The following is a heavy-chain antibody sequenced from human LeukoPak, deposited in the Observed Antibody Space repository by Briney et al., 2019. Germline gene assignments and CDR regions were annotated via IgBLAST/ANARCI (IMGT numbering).Heavy chain of an antibody. V-gene: IGHV3-53*01. D-gene: IGHD3-22*01. J-gene: IGHJ3*02. CDR1: GFTVGSNY. CDR2: IYSDGST. Sequence: GGSLRLSCAASGFTVGSNYMSWVRQAPGKGLEWVSLIYSDGSTYYADSVKGRFTLSRDKSENTLYLQMNSLRAQDTAVYYCARGGNYYDRSGYYSGQALDIWGQGTMVTVSS. CDR3: ARGGNYYDRSGYYSGQALDI.